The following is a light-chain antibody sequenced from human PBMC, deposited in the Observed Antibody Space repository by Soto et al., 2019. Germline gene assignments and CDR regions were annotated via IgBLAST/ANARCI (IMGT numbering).Light chain of an antibody. CDR2: EVS. J-gene: IGLJ1*01. CDR1: SGDVGGYNR. V-gene: IGLV2-18*02. CDR3: SSYTSSSSYV. Sequence: QADLTXPPCVSGSPGQSLPMACHGTSGDVGGYNRGSWYQHPPGTAPKLMIYEVSNRPSGVPDRFSGYKSGNTASLTISGLQAEDEADYYCSSYTSSSSYVFGTGTKVTVL.